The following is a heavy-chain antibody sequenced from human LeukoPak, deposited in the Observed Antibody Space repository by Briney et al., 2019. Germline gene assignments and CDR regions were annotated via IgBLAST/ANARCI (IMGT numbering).Heavy chain of an antibody. CDR3: AKVVDYYGSGSYYYGMDV. J-gene: IGHJ6*02. D-gene: IGHD3-10*01. CDR1: GFTFSSYA. CDR2: ISGSGGST. Sequence: PGGSLRLSCAASGFTFSSYAMSWVRQAPGKGLEWVSAISGSGGSTYYADSVKGRFTISRDNSKNTLYLQMNSLRAEDTAVYYCAKVVDYYGSGSYYYGMDVWGQGTTVTVSS. V-gene: IGHV3-23*01.